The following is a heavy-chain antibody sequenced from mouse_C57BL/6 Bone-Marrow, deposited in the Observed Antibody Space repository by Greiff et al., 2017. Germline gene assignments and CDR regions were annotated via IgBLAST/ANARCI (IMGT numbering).Heavy chain of an antibody. CDR2: LNPGSGGT. V-gene: IGHV1-54*01. CDR1: GYAFTNYL. J-gene: IGHJ3*01. CDR3: ARRGARAWFAD. Sequence: QVQLQQSGAELVRPGTSVKVSCKASGYAFTNYLIEWVKQRPGQGLEWIGVLNPGSGGTNYNEQFKGKATLTADKSSSTAYMQLSSLTSEDSAVYFCARRGARAWFADWGQGTLGTVSA.